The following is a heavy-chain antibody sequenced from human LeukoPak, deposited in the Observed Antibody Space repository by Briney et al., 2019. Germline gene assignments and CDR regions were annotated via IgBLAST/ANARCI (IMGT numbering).Heavy chain of an antibody. J-gene: IGHJ3*02. V-gene: IGHV3-64D*06. CDR3: VKALTDDAFDI. Sequence: GGSLRLSCSASGFTFSTFPMHWVRQSPGKGLEYFSAISRNGDTTYYADSVKGRFTISRDNSKNTLYLQMSSLRPEDTAVYYCVKALTDDAFDIWGQGTMVTVSS. CDR2: ISRNGDTT. CDR1: GFTFSTFP.